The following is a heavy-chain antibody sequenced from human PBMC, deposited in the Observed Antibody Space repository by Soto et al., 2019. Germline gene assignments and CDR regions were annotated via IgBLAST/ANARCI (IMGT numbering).Heavy chain of an antibody. V-gene: IGHV3-53*01. D-gene: IGHD6-25*01. CDR3: ARDRSDSSRVDSFDV. CDR2: IYRGVAT. Sequence: GGSRIPACAVSGFSASDNYIIGVRPNLGKGLEWVSVIYRGVATHYADSVKGRFTISRDDSKNTVYLQMNSLRAEDTAVYYCARDRSDSSRVDSFDVWGQGTMVTVSS. J-gene: IGHJ3*01. CDR1: GFSASDNY.